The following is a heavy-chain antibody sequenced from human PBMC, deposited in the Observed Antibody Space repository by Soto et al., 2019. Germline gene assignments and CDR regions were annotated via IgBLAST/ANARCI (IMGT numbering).Heavy chain of an antibody. Sequence: GASVKVSCKASGYTFTGYYMHWVRQAPGQGLEWMGWINPNSGGTNYAQKFQGRVTMTRDTSISTAYMELSRLRSDDTAVYYCARDRGLQYYYGMDVWGQGTTVTVSS. CDR1: GYTFTGYY. CDR3: ARDRGLQYYYGMDV. CDR2: INPNSGGT. V-gene: IGHV1-2*02. D-gene: IGHD4-4*01. J-gene: IGHJ6*02.